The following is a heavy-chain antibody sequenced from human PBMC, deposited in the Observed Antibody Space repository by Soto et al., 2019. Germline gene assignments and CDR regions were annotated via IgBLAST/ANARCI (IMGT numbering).Heavy chain of an antibody. Sequence: ASVKVSCKASGYTFTSYGISWVRQAPGQGLEWMGWISAYNGNTNYAQKLQGRVTMTEDTSTDTAYMELSSLRSDDTAVYYCATSAGRNFDYWGQGTLVTVSS. D-gene: IGHD2-2*01. J-gene: IGHJ4*02. CDR3: ATSAGRNFDY. CDR2: ISAYNGNT. CDR1: GYTFTSYG. V-gene: IGHV1-18*01.